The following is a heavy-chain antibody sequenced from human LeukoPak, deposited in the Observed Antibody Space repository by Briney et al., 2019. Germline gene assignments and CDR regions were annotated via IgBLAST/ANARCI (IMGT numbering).Heavy chain of an antibody. CDR2: IIPMFDMA. J-gene: IGHJ3*02. CDR1: GGTFSGYA. CDR3: ARSQNRISMIALSYGEDALEM. V-gene: IGHV1-69*04. Sequence: GASVKVSCKASGGTFSGYAFNWVRQAPGQGLEWMGRIIPMFDMANIAQKFQGRVTITADKSTTTANMELSSLRSEDTAVYYCARSQNRISMIALSYGEDALEMWGQGTMVTVSS. D-gene: IGHD3-22*01.